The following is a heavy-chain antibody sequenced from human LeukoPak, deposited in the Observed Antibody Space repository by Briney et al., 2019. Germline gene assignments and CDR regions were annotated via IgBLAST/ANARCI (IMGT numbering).Heavy chain of an antibody. CDR1: GGSISSYY. J-gene: IGHJ4*02. CDR3: ARGSRDGYNWVNFDC. V-gene: IGHV4-4*07. Sequence: SETLSLTCTVSGGSISSYYWSWIRQPAGKGLEWIGRIYTSGSTNYNPSLKSRVTISVDKSKNQFSLKLSSVTAADTAVYYCARGSRDGYNWVNFDCWGQGTLVTVSS. CDR2: IYTSGST. D-gene: IGHD5-24*01.